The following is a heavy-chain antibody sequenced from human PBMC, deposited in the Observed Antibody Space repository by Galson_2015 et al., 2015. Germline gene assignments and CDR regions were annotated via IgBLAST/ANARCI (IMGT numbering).Heavy chain of an antibody. J-gene: IGHJ6*02. Sequence: SLRLSCAASGFTFSSYAMSWVRQAPGKGLEWVSAISGSGGSTYYADSVKGRFTISRDNSKNTLYLQMNSLRAEDTAVYYCARDQEDLYYYYGMDVWGQGTTVTVSS. CDR3: ARDQEDLYYYYGMDV. CDR1: GFTFSSYA. CDR2: ISGSGGST. V-gene: IGHV3-23*01.